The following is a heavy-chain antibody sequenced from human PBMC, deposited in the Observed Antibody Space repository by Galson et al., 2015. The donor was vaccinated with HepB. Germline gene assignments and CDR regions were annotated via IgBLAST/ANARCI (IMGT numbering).Heavy chain of an antibody. D-gene: IGHD2-2*01. CDR3: ARDRGGIVVVPAAHDY. Sequence: AASGFTFSSYSTNWVRQAPGKGLEWVSYISSSSSTIYYADSVKGRFTISRDNAKNSLYLQMNSLRAEDTAVYYCARDRGGIVVVPAAHDYWGQGTLVTVSS. CDR2: ISSSSSTI. V-gene: IGHV3-48*01. CDR1: GFTFSSYS. J-gene: IGHJ4*02.